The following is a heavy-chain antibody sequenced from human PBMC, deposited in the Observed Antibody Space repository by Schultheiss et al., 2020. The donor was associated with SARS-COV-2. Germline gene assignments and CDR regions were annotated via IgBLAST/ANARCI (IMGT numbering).Heavy chain of an antibody. CDR1: GGSISSYY. V-gene: IGHV4-59*12. D-gene: IGHD2-2*02. Sequence: LSLTCTVSGGSISSYYWSWIRQPPGKGLEWIGYIYYSGSTNYNPSLKSRVTISVDKSKNQFSLKLSSVTAADTAVYYCARDRAYCSSTSCYMFYYYYMDVWGKGTTVTVSS. CDR2: IYYSGST. CDR3: ARDRAYCSSTSCYMFYYYYMDV. J-gene: IGHJ6*03.